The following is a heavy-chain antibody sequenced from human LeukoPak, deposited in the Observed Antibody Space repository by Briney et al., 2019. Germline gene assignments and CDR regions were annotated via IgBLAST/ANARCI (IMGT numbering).Heavy chain of an antibody. CDR1: GYTFINYH. D-gene: IGHD5-24*01. CDR2: MNPYSGDR. J-gene: IGHJ4*02. V-gene: IGHV1-8*03. Sequence: ASVTVSCTTSGYTFINYHINWVRQATGQGLEWMGWMNPYSGDRGYAQKFQGRVSITSDTSISTAYMDLSSLRSDDTAVYFCARTTSFTASGYNYWGQGTLVTVSS. CDR3: ARTTSFTASGYNY.